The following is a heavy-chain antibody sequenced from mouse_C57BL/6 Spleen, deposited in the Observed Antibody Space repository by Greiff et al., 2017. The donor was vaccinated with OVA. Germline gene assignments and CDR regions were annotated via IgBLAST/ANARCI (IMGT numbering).Heavy chain of an antibody. Sequence: EVHLVESGGGLVKPGGSLKLSCAASGFTFSSCAMSWVRQTPEKRLEWVATISDGGSYTYYPDNVKGRFTISRDNAKNNLYLQMSHLKSEDTAMYYCARDQGMITTRYFDYWGQGTTLTVSS. J-gene: IGHJ2*01. D-gene: IGHD2-4*01. CDR2: ISDGGSYT. CDR1: GFTFSSCA. V-gene: IGHV5-4*01. CDR3: ARDQGMITTRYFDY.